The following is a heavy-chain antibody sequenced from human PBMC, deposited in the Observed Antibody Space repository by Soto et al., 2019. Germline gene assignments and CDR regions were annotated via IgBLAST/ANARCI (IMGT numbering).Heavy chain of an antibody. CDR3: AIERDDSSWSSVAYFQH. Sequence: ASVKVSCKASGYTFTSYGISWVRQAPGQGLEWMGWISAYNGNTNYGQKLQGRLTMTTDTSTSTAYMELRSLRSDDTAVYYCAIERDDSSWSSVAYFQHWGQGTLVTVSS. J-gene: IGHJ1*01. V-gene: IGHV1-18*01. D-gene: IGHD6-13*01. CDR1: GYTFTSYG. CDR2: ISAYNGNT.